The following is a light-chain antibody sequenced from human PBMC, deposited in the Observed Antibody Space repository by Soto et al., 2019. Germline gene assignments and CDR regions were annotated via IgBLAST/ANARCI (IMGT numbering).Light chain of an antibody. V-gene: IGKV1-5*01. Sequence: DIQMTQSPSTLSASVGDTVTITCRASQSISTWMAWYQQKPGKAPKLLIFDASTLEGGVPSRFSGSASGTEFTRTISSLQPDDFATYYCQHYDSYPYTFGQGTKVEI. CDR2: DAS. J-gene: IGKJ2*01. CDR3: QHYDSYPYT. CDR1: QSISTW.